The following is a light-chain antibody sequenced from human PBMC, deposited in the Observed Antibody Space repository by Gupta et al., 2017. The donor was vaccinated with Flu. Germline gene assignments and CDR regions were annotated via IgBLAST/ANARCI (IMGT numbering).Light chain of an antibody. CDR3: QTGGTGIWV. CDR2: LNSDGSH. V-gene: IGLV4-69*01. Sequence: LVLPPSPSASASLAASVKLTCTLSSAHSSSAIAWHQQQPQKRPRDLMLLNSDGSHSKAGGTPGRFSGSSSGAERDRTIASRQDEDEDDYYSQTGGTGIWVFGGGTKLTVL. CDR1: SAHSSSA. J-gene: IGLJ3*02.